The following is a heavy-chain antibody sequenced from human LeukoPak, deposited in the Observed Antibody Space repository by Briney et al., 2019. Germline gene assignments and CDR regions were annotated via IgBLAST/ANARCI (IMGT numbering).Heavy chain of an antibody. Sequence: GGSLRLSCAASGFIFSHYGMSWVRQAPGRGLEWVSSIGSSGSTTYYADSVEGRFTISRDNSKNTLYLQTYSLRAEDTAIYYCAKSQGGITVAGTRWFDPWGQGTLVTVSS. CDR3: AKSQGGITVAGTRWFDP. CDR1: GFIFSHYG. CDR2: IGSSGSTT. D-gene: IGHD6-13*01. V-gene: IGHV3-23*01. J-gene: IGHJ5*02.